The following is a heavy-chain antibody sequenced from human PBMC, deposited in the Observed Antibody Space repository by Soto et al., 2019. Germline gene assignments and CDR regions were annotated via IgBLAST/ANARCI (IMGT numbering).Heavy chain of an antibody. CDR2: INPSGGST. V-gene: IGHV1-46*03. J-gene: IGHJ6*03. CDR1: GYTFTSYY. D-gene: IGHD4-17*01. CDR3: ARGGTDYGDPSYYMDV. Sequence: ASVKVSCKASGYTFTSYYMHWVRQAPGQGLEWMGIINPSGGSTSYAQKFQGRVTMTRDTSTSTVYMELSSLRSEDTAVYYCARGGTDYGDPSYYMDVWGKGTTVTVSS.